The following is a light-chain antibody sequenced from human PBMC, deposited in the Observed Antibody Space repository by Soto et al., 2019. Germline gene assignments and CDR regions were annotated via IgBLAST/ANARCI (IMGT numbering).Light chain of an antibody. CDR3: QQYYSNTWT. CDR1: QNILYSSNNRNY. V-gene: IGKV4-1*01. Sequence: IEMPQSPDPLAVSLGERATINCKPSQNILYSSNNRNYLAWYQQKKGQAPKKLFYWASTRKSGVPDRFSGSGSGTDFTLPISGLQAEDVAVYYCQQYYSNTWTFGQGTKVDIK. J-gene: IGKJ1*01. CDR2: WAS.